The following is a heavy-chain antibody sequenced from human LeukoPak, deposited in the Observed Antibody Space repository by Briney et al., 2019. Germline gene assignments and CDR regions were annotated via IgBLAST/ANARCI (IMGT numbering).Heavy chain of an antibody. D-gene: IGHD3-3*01. CDR2: INHSGST. CDR1: GGSFSGYY. V-gene: IGHV4-34*01. CDR3: ARRRTIFGVVIKAFDI. Sequence: SETLSLTCAVYGGSFSGYYWSWIRQPPGKGLEWVGEINHSGSTNYNPSLKSRVTISVDTSKNQFSLKLSSVTAADTAVYYCARRRTIFGVVIKAFDIWGQGTMVTVSS. J-gene: IGHJ3*02.